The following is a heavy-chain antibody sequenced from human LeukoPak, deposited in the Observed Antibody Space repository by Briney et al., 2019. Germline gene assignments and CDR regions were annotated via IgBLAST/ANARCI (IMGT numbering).Heavy chain of an antibody. D-gene: IGHD5-24*01. J-gene: IGHJ4*02. V-gene: IGHV3-21*01. CDR3: ARESDGDGYNSFDY. CDR1: GFTFSSYS. Sequence: GGSLPLSCAASGFTFSSYSLNWVRQAPGKGLEWVSSISSSSSYIYYADAVKGRFTISRDNAKNSLYLQINSLRAEDTAVYYCARESDGDGYNSFDYWGQGTLVTVSS. CDR2: ISSSSSYI.